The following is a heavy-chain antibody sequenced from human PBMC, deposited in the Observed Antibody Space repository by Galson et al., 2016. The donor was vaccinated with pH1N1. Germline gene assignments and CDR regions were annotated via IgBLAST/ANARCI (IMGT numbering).Heavy chain of an antibody. CDR3: ASESGYYARGDLQN. D-gene: IGHD3-22*01. V-gene: IGHV1-69*13. Sequence: SVKVSCKASGGIFRGYAISWVRQAPGQGPEWMGGILGVFGTTKYAQKFQGRVTITADESTTTAYMELSSLRSEDTAVYYCASESGYYARGDLQNWGQGTLVIVSS. J-gene: IGHJ1*01. CDR1: GGIFRGYA. CDR2: ILGVFGTT.